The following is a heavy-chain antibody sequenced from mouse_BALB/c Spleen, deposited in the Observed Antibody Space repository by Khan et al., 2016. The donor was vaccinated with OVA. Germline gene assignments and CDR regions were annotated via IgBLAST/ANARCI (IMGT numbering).Heavy chain of an antibody. CDR2: VSDGGNDT. J-gene: IGHJ3*01. Sequence: EVELVESGGGLVKPGGSLKLSCAASGFTFSDYYMYWVRQTPEKRLEWVATVSDGGNDTSYPASVKGRFTISRDNAKNNLYLQMNSLKSEDTAMYYCTRGGYGSGFAYWGQGTLVTVSA. CDR1: GFTFSDYY. CDR3: TRGGYGSGFAY. V-gene: IGHV5-4*02. D-gene: IGHD1-2*01.